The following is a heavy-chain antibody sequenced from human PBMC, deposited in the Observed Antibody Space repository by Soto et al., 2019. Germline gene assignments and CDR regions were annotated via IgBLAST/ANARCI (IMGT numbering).Heavy chain of an antibody. CDR2: IRTKGNNYAT. CDR1: GFTFSGSD. Sequence: EVQLVESGGGLVQPGGSLKLSCAASGFTFSGSDMFWVRQASGKGPEYIGRIRTKGNNYATIYAASVKGRFTISRDDSKNTAYLQMHSLKTEDTAVYYCTRFPDSWGRGTLVTVSS. J-gene: IGHJ5*01. V-gene: IGHV3-73*02. CDR3: TRFPDS.